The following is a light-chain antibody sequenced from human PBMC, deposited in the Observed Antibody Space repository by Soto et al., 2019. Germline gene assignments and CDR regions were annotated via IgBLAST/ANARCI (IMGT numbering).Light chain of an antibody. CDR2: ATN. CDR1: SGSVSTSYY. CDR3: VLYLGRGILV. V-gene: IGLV8-61*01. J-gene: IGLJ2*01. Sequence: QAVVTQEPSFSVSPGETVTLTCGLNSGSVSTSYYPGWYQQTPGQAPRTLIYATNTRSSGVPDRFSGSILGNKAALTITGAQADDESDYYCVLYLGRGILVFGGGTKLTVL.